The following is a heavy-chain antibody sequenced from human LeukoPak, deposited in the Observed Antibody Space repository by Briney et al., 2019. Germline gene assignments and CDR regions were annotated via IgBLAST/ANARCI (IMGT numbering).Heavy chain of an antibody. Sequence: GRSLRLSCTASGLTFGAYAMSWVRQAPGKGPEWVGFIRSKAYGGTTEYAASVKGRFTISRDDSKSIAYLQMNRLKTEATAVYYCTRDFVVVPAAIDLFDYWGQGTLVTVSS. V-gene: IGHV3-49*04. J-gene: IGHJ4*02. D-gene: IGHD2-2*01. CDR2: IRSKAYGGTT. CDR1: GLTFGAYA. CDR3: TRDFVVVPAAIDLFDY.